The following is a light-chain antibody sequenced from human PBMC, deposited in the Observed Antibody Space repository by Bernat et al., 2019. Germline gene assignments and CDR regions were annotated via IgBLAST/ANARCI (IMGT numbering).Light chain of an antibody. CDR2: DVS. CDR1: SSDIGGYNF. J-gene: IGLJ1*01. Sequence: QSALTQPASVSGSPGQSITISCTGTSSDIGGYNFVSWYQQHPGKAPKLMISDVSHRPSGVSNCFTASKSGNTASLTISGLQAEDEADYYCCSYTSWSSPYVFGTGTKVTVL. V-gene: IGLV2-14*03. CDR3: CSYTSWSSPYV.